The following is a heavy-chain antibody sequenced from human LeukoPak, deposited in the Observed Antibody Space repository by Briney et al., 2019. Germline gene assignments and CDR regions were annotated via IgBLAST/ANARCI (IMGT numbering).Heavy chain of an antibody. J-gene: IGHJ4*02. CDR2: IISIFGTA. CDR3: ARDGCSSTGTRSGGSCFDLY. Sequence: SVKVSCKASGYTFTSYDINWVRQATGQGLEWMGRIISIFGTANYAQKFQGRVTITTDESTSTAYMELSSLRSEDTAVYYCARDGCSSTGTRSGGSCFDLYWGQGTLVTVSS. V-gene: IGHV1-69*05. CDR1: GYTFTSYD. D-gene: IGHD2-15*01.